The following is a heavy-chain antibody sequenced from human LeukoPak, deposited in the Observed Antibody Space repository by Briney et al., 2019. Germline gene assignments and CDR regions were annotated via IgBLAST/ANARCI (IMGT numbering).Heavy chain of an antibody. CDR2: INPSGDST. CDR3: AKLATSDTGETY. V-gene: IGHV1-46*01. Sequence: ASVKVSCKASGYTFTINHKHWVRQAPGQGLEWMGVINPSGDSTTYAQNFQGRVTMTRDTSTSTVYTELRSLRSEDTAIYYCAKLATSDTGETYWGQGTLVTVSS. CDR1: GYTFTINH. J-gene: IGHJ4*02. D-gene: IGHD3-16*01.